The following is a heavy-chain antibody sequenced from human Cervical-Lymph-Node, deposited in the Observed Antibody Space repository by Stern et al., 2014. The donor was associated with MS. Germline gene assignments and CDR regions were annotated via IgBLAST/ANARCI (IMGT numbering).Heavy chain of an antibody. CDR3: ASGYSSGFNFDY. J-gene: IGHJ4*02. Sequence: QVQLQESGPGLVKPSETLSLTCTVSGGSISSSSYYWGWIRQPPGKGLEWIGSIYYSGSTYYNPSLKSRVTISVDTSKNQFSLQLSSVTAADTAVYYCASGYSSGFNFDYWGQGTLVTVSS. V-gene: IGHV4-39*01. CDR1: GGSISSSSYY. D-gene: IGHD6-19*01. CDR2: IYYSGST.